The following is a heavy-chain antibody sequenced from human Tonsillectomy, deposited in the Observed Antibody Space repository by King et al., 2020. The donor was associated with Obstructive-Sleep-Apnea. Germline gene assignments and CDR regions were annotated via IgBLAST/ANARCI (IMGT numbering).Heavy chain of an antibody. Sequence: LQLQESGPGLVKPSETLSLTCTVSGGSISRSSNYWGWIRQPPGKGLEWIGNIDYSGSTYYKPSLKSRVTISVDTSKNQFSLRLSSVTAADTAVYYCARDFAIFGVSSNYYYGMDVWGQGTTVTVSS. CDR2: IDYSGST. CDR1: GGSISRSSNY. CDR3: ARDFAIFGVSSNYYYGMDV. V-gene: IGHV4-39*07. D-gene: IGHD3-3*01. J-gene: IGHJ6*02.